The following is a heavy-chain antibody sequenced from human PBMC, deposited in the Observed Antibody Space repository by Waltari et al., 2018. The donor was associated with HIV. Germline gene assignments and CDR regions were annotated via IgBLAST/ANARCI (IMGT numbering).Heavy chain of an antibody. D-gene: IGHD6-6*01. Sequence: EVQLVESGGGLVQPGGSLRLSCTASGFSFSSYSMNWVRQAPGEGLEWVSYISTSSSAIFYADSVKGRFTISRDTAKNSLYLQMNSLRAEDTAVYYCARDRTRYYFDSWGQGTLVTVSS. CDR3: ARDRTRYYFDS. V-gene: IGHV3-48*01. CDR1: GFSFSSYS. J-gene: IGHJ4*02. CDR2: ISTSSSAI.